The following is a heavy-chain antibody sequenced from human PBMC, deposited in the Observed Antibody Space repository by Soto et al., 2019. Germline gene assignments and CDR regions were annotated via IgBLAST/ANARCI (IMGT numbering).Heavy chain of an antibody. CDR2: IIPILGIA. CDR3: ARGGIPYSSRV. CDR1: GGTFSSYT. D-gene: IGHD6-13*01. J-gene: IGHJ3*01. Sequence: QVQLVQSGAEVKKPVSSVKVSCKASGGTFSSYTISWVRQAPGQGLEWMGRIIPILGIANYAQKFQGRVTITADKCTSPDYMGLSSLRSEYTAVYYCARGGIPYSSRVWGQGTMVTVS. V-gene: IGHV1-69*02.